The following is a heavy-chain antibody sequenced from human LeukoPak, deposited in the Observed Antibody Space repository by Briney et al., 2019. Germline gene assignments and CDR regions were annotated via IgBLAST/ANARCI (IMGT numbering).Heavy chain of an antibody. CDR2: INPSGGST. D-gene: IGHD3-10*01. V-gene: IGHV1-46*01. J-gene: IGHJ6*02. CDR3: ARALYYFGSGSYSGYYGMDV. CDR1: GYTFTSYY. Sequence: ASVKVSCKASGYTFTSYYMHWVRQAPGQGLEWMGIINPSGGSTSYAQRFKGRVSVNRDTSTSTVYMELSSLRSEDTAVYYCARALYYFGSGSYSGYYGMDVWGQGTTVTVSS.